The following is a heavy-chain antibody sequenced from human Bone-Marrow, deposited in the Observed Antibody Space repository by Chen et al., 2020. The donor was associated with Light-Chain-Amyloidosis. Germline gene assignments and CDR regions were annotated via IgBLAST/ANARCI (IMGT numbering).Heavy chain of an antibody. Sequence: QVQLQESGPGLVKPSQTLSLTCTVSGGSISSGNSYWSWIRQPAGEGLEWIGRIYASGSTDYNPSLKSRVTISVDTSKNQFSLRLSSVTAADTAVYYGARAGYYDSSGSIVDAFDIWGQGTLVTVSS. CDR2: IYASGST. CDR1: GGSISSGNSY. J-gene: IGHJ3*02. D-gene: IGHD3-22*01. CDR3: ARAGYYDSSGSIVDAFDI. V-gene: IGHV4-61*02.